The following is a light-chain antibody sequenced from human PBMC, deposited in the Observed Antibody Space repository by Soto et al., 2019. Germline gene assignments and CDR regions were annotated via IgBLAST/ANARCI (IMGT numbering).Light chain of an antibody. V-gene: IGKV3-15*01. J-gene: IGKJ1*01. CDR2: GAS. CDR1: QSVSNN. CDR3: QQYNNWPRT. Sequence: ETVMAQSPGTLSVSPGERATLSCRASQSVSNNLAWYQQKPGQAPRLLIYGASTRATGIPARFSGSGSGTEFTLTISSLQSEDFAIYYCQQYNNWPRTFGQGTKVYI.